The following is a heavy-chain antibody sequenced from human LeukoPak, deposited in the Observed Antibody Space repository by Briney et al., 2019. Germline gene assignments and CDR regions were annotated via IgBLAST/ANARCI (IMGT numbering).Heavy chain of an antibody. CDR1: GYTFTGYY. V-gene: IGHV1-2*04. CDR2: INPNSGGT. J-gene: IGHJ6*04. Sequence: ASVKVSCKASGYTFTGYYMHWVRQAPGQGLGWMGWINPNSGGTNYAQKFQGWVTMTRDTSISTAYMELSRLRSDDTAVYYCARDLGRVRGVPYYYGMDVWGKGTTVTVSS. CDR3: ARDLGRVRGVPYYYGMDV. D-gene: IGHD3-10*01.